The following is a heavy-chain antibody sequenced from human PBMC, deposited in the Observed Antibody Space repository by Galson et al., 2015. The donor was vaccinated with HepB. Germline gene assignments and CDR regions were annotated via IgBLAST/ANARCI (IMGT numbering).Heavy chain of an antibody. Sequence: SLRLSCAASGFTFSSYGMHWVRQAPGKGLEWVAFIRYDGSNKYYADSVKGRFTISRDNSKNTLYLQMNSLRAEDTAVYYCLPAAIHYYYGMDVWGQGTTVTVSS. J-gene: IGHJ6*02. D-gene: IGHD2-2*01. CDR3: LPAAIHYYYGMDV. CDR2: IRYDGSNK. V-gene: IGHV3-30*02. CDR1: GFTFSSYG.